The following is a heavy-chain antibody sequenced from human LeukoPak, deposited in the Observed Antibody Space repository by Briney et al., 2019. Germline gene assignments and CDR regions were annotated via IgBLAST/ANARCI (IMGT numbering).Heavy chain of an antibody. CDR2: INHSGST. V-gene: IGHV4-34*01. J-gene: IGHJ4*02. D-gene: IGHD6-13*01. CDR3: ARGKYSSSWLFYFDY. Sequence: PGGSLRLSCAASGFTSSDYYMSWIRQPPGKGLEWIGEINHSGSTDYNPSLKSRVTISVDTSKNQFSLKLSSVTAADTAVYYCARGKYSSSWLFYFDYWGQGTLVTVSS. CDR1: GFTSSDYY.